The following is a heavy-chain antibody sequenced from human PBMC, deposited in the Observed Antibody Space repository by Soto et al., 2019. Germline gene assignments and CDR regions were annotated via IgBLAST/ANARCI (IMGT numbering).Heavy chain of an antibody. V-gene: IGHV3-13*05. CDR2: IGTAGDP. CDR3: ARGWSYYGSGEYYGMDV. Sequence: EVQLVESGGGLVQPGGSLRLSCAASGFTFSSYDMHWVRQATGKGLEGVSAIGTAGDPYYPGSVKGRFTISRENAKNSLYLQMNSLRAGDTAVYYCARGWSYYGSGEYYGMDVWGQGTTVTVSS. J-gene: IGHJ6*02. CDR1: GFTFSSYD. D-gene: IGHD3-10*01.